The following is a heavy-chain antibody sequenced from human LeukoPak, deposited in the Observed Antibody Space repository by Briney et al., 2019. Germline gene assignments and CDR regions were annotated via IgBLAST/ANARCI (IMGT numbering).Heavy chain of an antibody. J-gene: IGHJ4*02. CDR3: AKDRTVTTIRYFDY. V-gene: IGHV3-23*01. Sequence: PGGSLRLSCAASGFTVSSNYMSWARQAPGKGLEWVSGISSSGSGGNTYYADSVKGRFTISRDNSKNTLYLQMNSLRAEDTAVYYCAKDRTVTTIRYFDYWGQGTLVTVSS. CDR1: GFTVSSNY. CDR2: ISSSGSGGNT. D-gene: IGHD4-17*01.